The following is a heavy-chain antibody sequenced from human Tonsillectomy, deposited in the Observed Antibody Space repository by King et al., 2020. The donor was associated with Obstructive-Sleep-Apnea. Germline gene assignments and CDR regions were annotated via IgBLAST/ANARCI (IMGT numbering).Heavy chain of an antibody. Sequence: HLVQSGAEVKKPGSSVRVSCKASGGTFNSYSISWVRQAPGQGLEWMGGTIPIFGTANYAQKFQGRVTIAADESTSKVYMELSSLRSEDTAGYYCVRGTTVTAYDAFEIWGQGTMVTVSS. CDR3: VRGTTVTAYDAFEI. D-gene: IGHD2-21*02. J-gene: IGHJ3*02. CDR2: TIPIFGTA. CDR1: GGTFNSYS. V-gene: IGHV1-69*01.